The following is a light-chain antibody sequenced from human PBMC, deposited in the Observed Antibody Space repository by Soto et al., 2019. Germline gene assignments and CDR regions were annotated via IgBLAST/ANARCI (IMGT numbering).Light chain of an antibody. V-gene: IGKV3D-20*02. J-gene: IGKJ5*01. CDR2: DAS. CDR3: QQRSNWPPIT. CDR1: QSVSSSY. Sequence: EIVLTQSPGTLSLSPGESATLSCRASQSVSSSYIAWYQQKPGQAPRLLIYDASNRATGIPARFSGSGSGTDFTLTISSLEPEDFAVYYCQQRSNWPPITFGQGTRLEI.